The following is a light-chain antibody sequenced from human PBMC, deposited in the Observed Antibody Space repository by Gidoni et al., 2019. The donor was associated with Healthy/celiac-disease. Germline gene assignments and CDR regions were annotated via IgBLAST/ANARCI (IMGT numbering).Light chain of an antibody. V-gene: IGLV3-1*01. CDR2: QDS. CDR3: QAWDSSSVV. J-gene: IGLJ2*01. Sequence: SYELTQPPSVSVSPGQTASITCSGDKLGDKYACWYQQKPGQSPVLVIYQDSKLPSGIPERFSGSTSGNTATLTISGTPAMDEADYYCQAWDSSSVVFGGGTKLTVL. CDR1: KLGDKY.